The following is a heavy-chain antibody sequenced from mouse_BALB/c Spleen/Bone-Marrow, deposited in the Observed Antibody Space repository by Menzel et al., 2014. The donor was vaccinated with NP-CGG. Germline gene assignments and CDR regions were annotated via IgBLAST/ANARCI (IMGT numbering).Heavy chain of an antibody. Sequence: VQLKQSGAELVKPGASVKLSCTASGFNIKDTYIHWVMQRPEQGLARIGRIDPASGDTKFDPKFQGKATITADTSSNTAYLQVTSLTSEDTAVYYCARVNPWYFDVWGAGTTVTVSS. CDR3: ARVNPWYFDV. CDR1: GFNIKDTY. CDR2: IDPASGDT. V-gene: IGHV14-3*02. J-gene: IGHJ1*01. D-gene: IGHD2-2*01.